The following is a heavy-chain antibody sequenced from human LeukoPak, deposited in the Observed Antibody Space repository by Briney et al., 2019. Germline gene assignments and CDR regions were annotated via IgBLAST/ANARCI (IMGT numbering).Heavy chain of an antibody. V-gene: IGHV3-74*03. D-gene: IGHD2-21*01. CDR3: TKRGVVIGVILVGFLKEAYYFDS. Sequence: GGSLRLSCVASGFTFTNDCMHWVRQAPGKGLVWVSRVSDGGSITTYADSVQGRFTISRDNPKSTLFLQMNSLRAEDTAVYFCTKRGVVIGVILVGFLKEAYYFDSWGQGALVTVSS. CDR1: GFTFTNDC. CDR2: VSDGGSIT. J-gene: IGHJ4*02.